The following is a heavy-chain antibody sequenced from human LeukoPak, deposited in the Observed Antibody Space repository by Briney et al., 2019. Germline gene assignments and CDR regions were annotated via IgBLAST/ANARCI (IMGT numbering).Heavy chain of an antibody. J-gene: IGHJ4*02. Sequence: GGSLRLSCAASGFTFSSYAMSWVRQAPGKGLEWVSAISGSGGSTYYADSVKGRFTISRDNSKNTLYLQMNSLRAEDTAVYYCAKGGPRTTYYDILTGYYHDYWGQGTLVTVSS. V-gene: IGHV3-23*01. CDR1: GFTFSSYA. CDR3: AKGGPRTTYYDILTGYYHDY. D-gene: IGHD3-9*01. CDR2: ISGSGGST.